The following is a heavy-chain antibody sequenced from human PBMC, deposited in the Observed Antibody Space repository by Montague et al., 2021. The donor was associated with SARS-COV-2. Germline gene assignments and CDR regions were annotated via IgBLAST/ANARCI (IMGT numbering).Heavy chain of an antibody. D-gene: IGHD2-2*01. V-gene: IGHV4-59*01. J-gene: IGHJ4*01. CDR3: ARESATAQYREY. CDR2: VFLSGYS. Sequence: SETLSLTCTVSGDSISSYYWTWIRQPPGRGLEWIGYVFLSGYSNSNRSLKGRVTISVDTSRNQFYLKLSSVTAADTAVYYCARESATAQYREYWGHGALVTVSS. CDR1: GDSISSYY.